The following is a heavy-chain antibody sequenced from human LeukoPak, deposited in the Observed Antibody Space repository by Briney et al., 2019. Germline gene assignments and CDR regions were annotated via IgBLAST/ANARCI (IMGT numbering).Heavy chain of an antibody. CDR2: ISYDGSNK. CDR3: AKGGFDSSGYWPPPWDYFKY. J-gene: IGHJ4*02. CDR1: GFAFSSLS. Sequence: GGSLRLSCVASGFAFSSLSMSWVRQAPGKGLEWVAVISYDGSNKYYADSVKGRFTISRDNSKNTLYLQMNSLRAEDTAVYYCAKGGFDSSGYWPPPWDYFKYWGQGTLVTVSS. D-gene: IGHD3-22*01. V-gene: IGHV3-30*18.